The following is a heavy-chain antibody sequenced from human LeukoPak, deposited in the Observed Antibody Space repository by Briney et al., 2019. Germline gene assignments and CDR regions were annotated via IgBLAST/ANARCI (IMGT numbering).Heavy chain of an antibody. CDR1: GFTFSSYW. V-gene: IGHV3-74*01. CDR3: ARVGGSYGPFDY. J-gene: IGHJ4*02. Sequence: GGALRLSCAASGFTFSSYWMHWVRQAPGKGLVWVSRINSDGSITSYADSVKGRFTISRDNAKNTLYLQMNSLRAEDTAVYYCARVGGSYGPFDYWGQGTLVTVSS. D-gene: IGHD3-16*01. CDR2: INSDGSIT.